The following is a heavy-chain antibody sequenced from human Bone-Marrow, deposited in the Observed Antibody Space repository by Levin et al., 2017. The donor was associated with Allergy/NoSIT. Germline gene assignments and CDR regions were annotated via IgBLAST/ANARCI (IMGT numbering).Heavy chain of an antibody. J-gene: IGHJ6*02. D-gene: IGHD2-15*01. CDR2: IIPIFGTA. Sequence: KISCKASGGTFSSYAISWVRQAPGQGLEWMGGIIPIFGTANYAQKFQGRVTITADESTSTAYMELSSLRSEDTAVYYCARGVKVVAATLGSDYYGMDVWGQGTTVTVSS. CDR1: GGTFSSYA. CDR3: ARGVKVVAATLGSDYYGMDV. V-gene: IGHV1-69*01.